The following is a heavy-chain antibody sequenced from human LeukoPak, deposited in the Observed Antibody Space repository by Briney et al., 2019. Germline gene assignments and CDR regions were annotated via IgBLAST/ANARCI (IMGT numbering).Heavy chain of an antibody. CDR3: AKGANCSGGSCRPWGRLYWYFDL. V-gene: IGHV3-23*01. D-gene: IGHD2-15*01. CDR1: GFTFSSYA. J-gene: IGHJ2*01. Sequence: TGGSLRLSCAASGFTFSSYAMSWVRQAPGKGLEWVSAISGSGGSTYYADSVKGRFTISRDNSKNTLYLQMNSLRAEDTAVYYCAKGANCSGGSCRPWGRLYWYFDLWGRGTLVTVSS. CDR2: ISGSGGST.